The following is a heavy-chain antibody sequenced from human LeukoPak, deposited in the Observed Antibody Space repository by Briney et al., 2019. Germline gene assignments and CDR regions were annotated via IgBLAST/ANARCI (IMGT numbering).Heavy chain of an antibody. Sequence: GGSLRLSCAASGFTFSSYSMNWVRQAPGKGLEWVSSISSSSSYIYYADSVKGRFTISRDNAKNSLYLQMNSLRAEDTGVYYCARVAFAYYFDYWGQGTLVTVSS. V-gene: IGHV3-21*01. CDR1: GFTFSSYS. CDR2: ISSSSSYI. J-gene: IGHJ4*02. D-gene: IGHD3-10*01. CDR3: ARVAFAYYFDY.